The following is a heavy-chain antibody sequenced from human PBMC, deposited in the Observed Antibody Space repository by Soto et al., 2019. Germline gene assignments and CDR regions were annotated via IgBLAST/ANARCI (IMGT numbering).Heavy chain of an antibody. CDR2: ISGSGGST. V-gene: IGHV3-23*01. J-gene: IGHJ3*02. D-gene: IGHD2-2*01. Sequence: GGSLRLSCAASGFTFSSYAMSWVRQAPGRGLEWVSAISGSGGSTYYADSVKGRFTISRDNSKNTLYLQMNSLRAEDTAVYYCATPYQLLRIAAFDIWGQGTMVTVSS. CDR3: ATPYQLLRIAAFDI. CDR1: GFTFSSYA.